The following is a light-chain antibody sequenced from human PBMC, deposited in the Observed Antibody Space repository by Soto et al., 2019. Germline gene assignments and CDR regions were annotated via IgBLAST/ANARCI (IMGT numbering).Light chain of an antibody. V-gene: IGKV3-20*01. CDR1: QSVTTSF. Sequence: EIVLTQSPGTLSLSPGERATLSCRTSQSVTTSFLAWYQQKPGQAPRLLIYGTSIRATGVPDRFSGSGSAADFSLTISRLEPEDFAAYYCHQYGDSPQTFGQGTKLEI. CDR2: GTS. J-gene: IGKJ1*01. CDR3: HQYGDSPQT.